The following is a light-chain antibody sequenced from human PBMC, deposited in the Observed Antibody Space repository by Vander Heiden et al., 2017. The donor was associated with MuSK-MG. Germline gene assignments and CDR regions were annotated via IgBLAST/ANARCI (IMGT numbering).Light chain of an antibody. CDR2: DAS. Sequence: EIVLTQSPATLSLSPGERATLSCRASQSVSSYLAWYQQKPGQAPRLLIYDASNRATGIPARFSGSGYGTDFTLTISSREPEDFAVYYCQQRSNWPPITFGHGTRLDIK. CDR1: QSVSSY. J-gene: IGKJ5*01. V-gene: IGKV3-11*01. CDR3: QQRSNWPPIT.